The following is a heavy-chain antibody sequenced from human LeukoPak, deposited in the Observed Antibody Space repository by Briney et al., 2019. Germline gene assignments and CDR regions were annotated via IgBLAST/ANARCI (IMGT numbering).Heavy chain of an antibody. D-gene: IGHD3-22*01. CDR1: GFTFRNYA. Sequence: PGGSLILSCAASGFTFRNYAMSWVRQAPGKGLEWVSAISGSGGSTYLAASAKGRFTISRDNSKNTLYLQMNSLRAEDTAVYYCAKEFDSSGFFDCWGQGHLVTVSS. J-gene: IGHJ4*02. CDR3: AKEFDSSGFFDC. CDR2: ISGSGGST. V-gene: IGHV3-23*01.